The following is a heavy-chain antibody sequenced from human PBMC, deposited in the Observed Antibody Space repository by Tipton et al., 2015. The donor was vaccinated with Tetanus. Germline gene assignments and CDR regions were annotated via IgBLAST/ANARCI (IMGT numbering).Heavy chain of an antibody. D-gene: IGHD3-22*01. J-gene: IGHJ3*02. V-gene: IGHV4-39*01. Sequence: LRLSCTVSGGSISSFNYYWGWIRQPPGKGLEWIGSIYYSGTTYSNPSLGSRVTMSVDTPKIQFSLKVSSVTAADTAVYYCARLSSSANDAHAFDIWGQGTMVTVSS. CDR1: GGSISSFNYY. CDR2: IYYSGTT. CDR3: ARLSSSANDAHAFDI.